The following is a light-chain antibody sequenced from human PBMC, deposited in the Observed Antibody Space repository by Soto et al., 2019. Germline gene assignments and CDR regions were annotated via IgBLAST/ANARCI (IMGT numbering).Light chain of an antibody. CDR3: QSYDSSLSGFV. J-gene: IGLJ1*01. CDR1: SSNIGAGYD. Sequence: QSVRTQPPSLSGAQGQRVTISGTGSSSNIGAGYDVHWYQQLPGTAPKLLVYTNSTRPSGVPDRFSGSKSGTSASLAITGLQAEDEADYYCQSYDSSLSGFVFGTGTKLTVL. CDR2: TNS. V-gene: IGLV1-40*01.